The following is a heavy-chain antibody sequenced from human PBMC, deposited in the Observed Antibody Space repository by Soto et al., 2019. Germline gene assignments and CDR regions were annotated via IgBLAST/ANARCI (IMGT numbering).Heavy chain of an antibody. CDR2: IYHSGST. CDR1: GGSISSGGYS. Sequence: SETLSLTCAVSGGSISSGGYSWSWIRQPPGKGLEWTGYIYHSGSTYYNPSLKSRVTISVDRSKNQFSLKLSSVTAADTAVYYCAGGSGSYYADYWGQGTLVTVSS. V-gene: IGHV4-30-2*01. D-gene: IGHD3-10*01. CDR3: AGGSGSYYADY. J-gene: IGHJ4*02.